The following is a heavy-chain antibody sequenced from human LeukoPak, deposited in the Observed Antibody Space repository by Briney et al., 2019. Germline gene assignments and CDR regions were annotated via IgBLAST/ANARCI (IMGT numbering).Heavy chain of an antibody. V-gene: IGHV3-21*01. Sequence: GGSLRLSCAASGFTFSSYEMNWVRQAPGKGLEWVSSISSSSSYIYYADSVKGRFTISRDNAKNSLYLQMNSLRAEDTAVYYCASVCGGDCYKDYGMDVWGQGTTVTVSS. D-gene: IGHD2-21*02. CDR2: ISSSSSYI. CDR3: ASVCGGDCYKDYGMDV. J-gene: IGHJ6*02. CDR1: GFTFSSYE.